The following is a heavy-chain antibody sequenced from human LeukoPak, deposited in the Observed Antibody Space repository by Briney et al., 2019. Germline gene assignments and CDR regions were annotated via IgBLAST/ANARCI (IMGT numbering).Heavy chain of an antibody. CDR2: INPNSGGT. Sequence: ASVKVSCKASGYTFTGYYMHWVRQAPGQGLEWMGWINPNSGGTNYAQKFQGRVTMTRDTSISTAYMELSRLRSDDTAVYYCASSSHMVRESNGAFDIWGQGTMVTVSS. V-gene: IGHV1-2*02. CDR3: ASSSHMVRESNGAFDI. D-gene: IGHD3-10*01. CDR1: GYTFTGYY. J-gene: IGHJ3*02.